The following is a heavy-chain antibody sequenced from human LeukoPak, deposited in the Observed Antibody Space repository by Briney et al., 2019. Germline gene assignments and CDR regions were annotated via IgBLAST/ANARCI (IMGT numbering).Heavy chain of an antibody. Sequence: GGSLRLSCAASGFTFSSYAMHWVRQAPGKGLEWVAVIWYDGSNKYYADSVKGRFTISRDNSKNTLYLQMNSLRAEDTAVYYCARDGDSSGFNWFDPWGQGTLVTVSS. J-gene: IGHJ5*02. CDR3: ARDGDSSGFNWFDP. CDR1: GFTFSSYA. V-gene: IGHV3-33*08. D-gene: IGHD3-22*01. CDR2: IWYDGSNK.